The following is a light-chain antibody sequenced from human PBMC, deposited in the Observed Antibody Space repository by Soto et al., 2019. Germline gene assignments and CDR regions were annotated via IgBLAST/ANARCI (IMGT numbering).Light chain of an antibody. J-gene: IGLJ2*01. CDR3: SSYASTITSVL. V-gene: IGLV2-14*01. CDR2: DVS. CDR1: SSDVGGYNY. Sequence: QSALTQPASVSGSPGQSITISCTGTSSDVGGYNYVSWYQQHPGKAPKLMIYDVSNLPSGVSNRFSGSKSGNTASLTISGLQAEDEADYYCSSYASTITSVLFGGGTQLTVL.